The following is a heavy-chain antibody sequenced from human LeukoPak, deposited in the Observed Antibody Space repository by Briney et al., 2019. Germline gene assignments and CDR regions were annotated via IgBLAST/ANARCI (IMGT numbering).Heavy chain of an antibody. J-gene: IGHJ4*02. CDR3: ARRAQRYSSGWYPSYYFDY. V-gene: IGHV4-39*01. D-gene: IGHD6-19*01. Sequence: SETLSLTCTVSGGSISSSSYYWGWIRQPPGKGLEWIGSIYYSGSTYYNPSPKSRVTISVDTSKNQFSLKLSSVTAADTAVYYCARRAQRYSSGWYPSYYFDYWGQGTLVTVSS. CDR2: IYYSGST. CDR1: GGSISSSSYY.